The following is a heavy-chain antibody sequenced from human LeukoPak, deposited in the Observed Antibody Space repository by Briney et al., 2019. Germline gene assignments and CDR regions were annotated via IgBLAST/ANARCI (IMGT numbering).Heavy chain of an antibody. V-gene: IGHV4-38-2*02. CDR2: IYYSGST. Sequence: SETLSLTCTVSGYSISSGHYWGWIRQPPGKGLEWIGYIYYSGSTNYNPSLKSRVTISVDTSKNQFSLKLSSVTAADTAVYYCARTNSGSYPVFDYWGQGTLVTVSS. D-gene: IGHD1-26*01. CDR3: ARTNSGSYPVFDY. J-gene: IGHJ4*02. CDR1: GYSISSGHY.